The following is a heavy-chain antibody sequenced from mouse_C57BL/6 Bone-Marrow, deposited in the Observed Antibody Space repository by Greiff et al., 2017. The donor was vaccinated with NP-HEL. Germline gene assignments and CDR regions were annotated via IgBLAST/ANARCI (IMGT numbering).Heavy chain of an antibody. V-gene: IGHV3-6*01. CDR3: AREGGYYGSPFAY. CDR2: ISYDGSN. J-gene: IGHJ3*01. Sequence: ESGSGLVKPSQSLSLTCSVTGYSIISGYYWNWIRQFPGNKLEWMAYISYDGSNNYNPSLKNRISITRDISKNQFFLKLTSVTTEDTATYYCAREGGYYGSPFAYWGQGTLVTVSA. CDR1: GYSIISGYY. D-gene: IGHD1-1*01.